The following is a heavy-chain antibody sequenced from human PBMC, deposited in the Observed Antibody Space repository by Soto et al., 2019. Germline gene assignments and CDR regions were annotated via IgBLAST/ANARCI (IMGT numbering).Heavy chain of an antibody. CDR3: AKDSSRGWNYSFDY. CDR1: GFTFGGYA. D-gene: IGHD1-7*01. Sequence: GGSLRLSCAASGFTFGGYAMHWVRQAPGKGLEWVSVIRRDGGSKYYEDSVKGRFTISRDNSKNSLYLQMNSLRTEDTAVYYCAKDSSRGWNYSFDYWGQGTLVTVSS. V-gene: IGHV3-43*02. CDR2: IRRDGGSK. J-gene: IGHJ4*02.